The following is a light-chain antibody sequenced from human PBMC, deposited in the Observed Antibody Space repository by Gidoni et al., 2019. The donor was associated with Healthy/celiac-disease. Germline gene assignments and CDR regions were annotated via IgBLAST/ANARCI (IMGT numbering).Light chain of an antibody. J-gene: IGKJ4*01. CDR2: AAS. Sequence: DIQMTQSPSSLSASVGDRVTITCRASQSISSYLNWYQQKPGKATKLLIYAASSLQSGVPSRFSGSGCGTDFTISISSRQPEDFATYYCEQSYSTPLTFGGGTKVEIK. V-gene: IGKV1-39*01. CDR3: EQSYSTPLT. CDR1: QSISSY.